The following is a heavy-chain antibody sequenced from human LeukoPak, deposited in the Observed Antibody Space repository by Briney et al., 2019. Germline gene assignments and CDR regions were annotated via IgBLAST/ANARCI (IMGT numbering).Heavy chain of an antibody. Sequence: ASVKVSCKASGYTFTGYYMHWVRQAPGPGLEWVGWINPNSGGTNYAQKFQGWVTMTRDTSNSTAYMELSRLRSDDTAVYYCARALGGTAMANFAYWGQGTLVTVSS. CDR3: ARALGGTAMANFAY. D-gene: IGHD5-18*01. V-gene: IGHV1-2*04. CDR1: GYTFTGYY. CDR2: INPNSGGT. J-gene: IGHJ4*02.